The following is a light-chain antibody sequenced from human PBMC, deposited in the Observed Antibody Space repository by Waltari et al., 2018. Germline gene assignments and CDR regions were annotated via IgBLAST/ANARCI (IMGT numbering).Light chain of an antibody. CDR1: QSVSSN. V-gene: IGKV3-15*01. CDR2: GAS. Sequence: EIVMTQSPATVSVSPGERATLSCRASQSVSSNLAWSQQKPGRAPRLLIYGASTRATGIPARFSGSGSGTEFTLTISSLQSEDFAVYYCQQYNNWPPITFGQGTRLEIK. J-gene: IGKJ5*01. CDR3: QQYNNWPPIT.